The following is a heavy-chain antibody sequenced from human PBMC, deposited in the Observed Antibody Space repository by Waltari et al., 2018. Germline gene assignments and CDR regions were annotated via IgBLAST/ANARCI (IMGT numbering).Heavy chain of an antibody. J-gene: IGHJ6*03. CDR2: IYSSGST. Sequence: QLQLQQSGPGLVKPSQTLSLACSLSGDSISGSYYWHWSRQTAGEGLEWLGYIYSSGSTKYNPSLQSRATISIVNKTQFSLKLAAVTAADTAVYYCARSDVVVAPARNNYYFPMEVWGQGTTVTVSS. CDR1: GDSISGSYY. D-gene: IGHD2-21*01. V-gene: IGHV4-61*09. CDR3: ARSDVVVAPARNNYYFPMEV.